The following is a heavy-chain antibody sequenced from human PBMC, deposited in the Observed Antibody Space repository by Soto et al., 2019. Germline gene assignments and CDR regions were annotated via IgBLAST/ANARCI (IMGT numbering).Heavy chain of an antibody. CDR1: GGSISSSSYY. CDR2: IYYSGST. V-gene: IGHV4-39*01. D-gene: IGHD6-13*01. J-gene: IGHJ5*02. Sequence: SETLSLTCTVSGGSISSSSYYWGWIRQPPGKGLEWIGSIYYSGSTYYNPSLKSRVTISVDTSKNQFSLKLSSVTAADTAVYYCASDKGYSSSNYWFDPWGQGTLVTVSS. CDR3: ASDKGYSSSNYWFDP.